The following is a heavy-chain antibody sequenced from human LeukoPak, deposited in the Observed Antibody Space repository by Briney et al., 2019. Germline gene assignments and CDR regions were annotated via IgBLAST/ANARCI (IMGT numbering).Heavy chain of an antibody. J-gene: IGHJ4*02. V-gene: IGHV3-64D*08. CDR3: VKTLGSSREGFDY. Sequence: GGSLRLSCSASGFTFSSYAMHWVRQAPGKGLEFVSAISPNGGSTYYADSVKGRFTISRDNSKNTVYLQMSSLRDEDTAVYYCVKTLGSSREGFDYWGQGTLVTVSS. D-gene: IGHD1-26*01. CDR2: ISPNGGST. CDR1: GFTFSSYA.